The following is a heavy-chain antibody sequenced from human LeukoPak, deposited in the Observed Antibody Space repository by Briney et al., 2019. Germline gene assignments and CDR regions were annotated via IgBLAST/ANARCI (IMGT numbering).Heavy chain of an antibody. Sequence: PSETLSLTCTVSGGSISSYYWSWIRQPAGKGLEWIGRIYTSGSTNYNPSLKSRVTMSVDTSKNQFSLKLSSVTAADTAEYYCARNGVATLYYYYMDVWGKGTTVTVSS. CDR2: IYTSGST. V-gene: IGHV4-4*07. D-gene: IGHD5-12*01. J-gene: IGHJ6*03. CDR3: ARNGVATLYYYYMDV. CDR1: GGSISSYY.